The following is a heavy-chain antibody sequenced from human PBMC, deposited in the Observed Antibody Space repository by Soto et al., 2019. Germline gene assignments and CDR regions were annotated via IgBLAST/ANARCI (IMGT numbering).Heavy chain of an antibody. CDR1: GYTFTSYG. Sequence: QVQLSQSGAEVKKPGASVKVSCKASGYTFTSYGISWVRQAPGQGLEWMGWISAYNGNTNYAQKLQGRVTRTTDSATSTAYMELRSLRSADTAVYDCPRLYSSDHYGMAVWGQGTTVTVSS. CDR2: ISAYNGNT. CDR3: PRLYSSDHYGMAV. J-gene: IGHJ6*02. D-gene: IGHD6-25*01. V-gene: IGHV1-18*01.